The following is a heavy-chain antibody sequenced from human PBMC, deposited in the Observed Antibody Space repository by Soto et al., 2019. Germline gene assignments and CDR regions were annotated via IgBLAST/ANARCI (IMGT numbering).Heavy chain of an antibody. CDR1: GFMFSDSW. CDR2: IKPDGSET. Sequence: EAQLVESGGDLVQPGGSLRLSCAASGFMFSDSWMNWVRQAPGKGLEWVANIKPDGSETDYVDSVKGRFTISRDNAKKFLYLQMNSLRVVDTAVYYCASGIDPWGQGSLVTVSS. CDR3: ASGIDP. J-gene: IGHJ5*02. V-gene: IGHV3-7*05.